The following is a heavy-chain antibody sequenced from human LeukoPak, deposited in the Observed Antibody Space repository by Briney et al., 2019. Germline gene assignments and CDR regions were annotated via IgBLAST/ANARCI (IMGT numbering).Heavy chain of an antibody. V-gene: IGHV3-9*01. CDR3: AKDMNSYGSGSSYNPWGPFDS. J-gene: IGHJ4*02. D-gene: IGHD3-10*01. CDR1: GFTFDNYA. CDR2: IAWNSGNT. Sequence: GGSLRLSRAASGFTFDNYAMHWVRQAPGKGLEWVSGIAWNSGNTGFADSVKGRFTISRDNAENSLYLQMNSLTPEDTAFYFCAKDMNSYGSGSSYNPWGPFDSWGQGTLVTVSS.